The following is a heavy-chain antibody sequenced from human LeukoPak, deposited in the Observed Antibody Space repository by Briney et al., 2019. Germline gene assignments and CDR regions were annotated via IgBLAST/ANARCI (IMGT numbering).Heavy chain of an antibody. J-gene: IGHJ2*01. V-gene: IGHV1-3*01. CDR1: GYTFTSYA. Sequence: GASVKVSCTASGYTFTSYAMHWVRQAPGQRLEWMGWINAGNGNTKYSQKFQGRVTITRDTSASTAYMELSSLRSEDTAVYYCARAIAVAGNRYFDLWGRGTLVTVSS. CDR2: INAGNGNT. D-gene: IGHD6-19*01. CDR3: ARAIAVAGNRYFDL.